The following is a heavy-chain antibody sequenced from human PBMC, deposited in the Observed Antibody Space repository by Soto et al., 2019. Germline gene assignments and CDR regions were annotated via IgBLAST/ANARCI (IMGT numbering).Heavy chain of an antibody. CDR2: ISYDGSNK. D-gene: IGHD4-17*01. J-gene: IGHJ6*02. Sequence: QVQLVESGGGVVQPGRSLRLSCAASGFTFSSYAMHWVRQAPGKGLEWVAVISYDGSNKYYADSVKGRFTISRDNSKNTLYLQMNSLRAEDTAVYYCARDILAPVGHDYGDYGVFYYYGMDVWGQGTTVTVSS. CDR1: GFTFSSYA. V-gene: IGHV3-30-3*01. CDR3: ARDILAPVGHDYGDYGVFYYYGMDV.